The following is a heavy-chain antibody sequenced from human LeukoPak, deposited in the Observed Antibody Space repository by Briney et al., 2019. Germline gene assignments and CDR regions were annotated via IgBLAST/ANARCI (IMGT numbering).Heavy chain of an antibody. D-gene: IGHD3-22*01. CDR3: ARDRNVGYYYDSSGTYYFDY. CDR2: IKQDGSEK. J-gene: IGHJ4*02. CDR1: GFTFSSYW. V-gene: IGHV3-7*01. Sequence: GGSLRLSCAASGFTFSSYWMSWVRQAPGKGLKWVANIKQDGSEKYYVDSVKGRFTISRDNAKNSLYLQMNSLRAEDTAVYYCARDRNVGYYYDSSGTYYFDYWGQGTLVTVSS.